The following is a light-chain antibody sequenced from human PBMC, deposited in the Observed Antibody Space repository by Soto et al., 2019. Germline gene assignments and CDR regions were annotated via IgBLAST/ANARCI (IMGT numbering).Light chain of an antibody. CDR1: QSLTSTY. Sequence: EIVLTQSPVTLSLSPGERATLSCRASQSLTSTYLAWYQQKPGQAPRLLIYGASTRATDIPARFSGSGSGTEFTLTISSLQSEDYAVYYCQQYNTLPRTFGGGTKVVIK. CDR3: QQYNTLPRT. CDR2: GAS. J-gene: IGKJ4*01. V-gene: IGKV3-15*01.